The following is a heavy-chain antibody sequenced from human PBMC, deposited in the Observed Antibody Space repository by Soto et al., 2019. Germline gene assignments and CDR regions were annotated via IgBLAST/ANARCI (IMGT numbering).Heavy chain of an antibody. D-gene: IGHD2-2*01. J-gene: IGHJ6*02. Sequence: EVQLLESGGGLVQPGGSLRLSCAASGFTFSSYAMSWVRQAPGKGLEWVSAISGSGGSTYYPDSVKGRFTISRDNSKNTLYVQMYSLRAEDTAVSYCAKELVVVPAAMVNYYYYYGMDVWRQGITVTVSS. CDR1: GFTFSSYA. CDR2: ISGSGGST. CDR3: AKELVVVPAAMVNYYYYYGMDV. V-gene: IGHV3-23*01.